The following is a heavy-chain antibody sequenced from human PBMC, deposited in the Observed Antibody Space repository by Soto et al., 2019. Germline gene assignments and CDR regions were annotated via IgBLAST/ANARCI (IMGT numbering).Heavy chain of an antibody. Sequence: GGSVSLSCGASRFTFSRYVMHCFRHAPCKGLDWVAVIWYDGSNKYYADSVKGRFTISRDNSKNTLYLQMNSLRAEDTAVYYCAKGRSSLSYYYYDVDVWGQGTTVTVSS. CDR3: AKGRSSLSYYYYDVDV. V-gene: IGHV3-33*06. CDR1: RFTFSRYV. CDR2: IWYDGSNK. J-gene: IGHJ6*02. D-gene: IGHD6-6*01.